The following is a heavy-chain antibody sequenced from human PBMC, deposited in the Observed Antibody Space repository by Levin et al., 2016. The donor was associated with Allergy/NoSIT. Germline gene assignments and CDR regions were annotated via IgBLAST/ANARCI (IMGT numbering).Heavy chain of an antibody. CDR2: TYYRSKWYN. D-gene: IGHD3-22*01. Sequence: SETLSLTCAISGDSVSSNSAAWNWIRQSPSRGLEWLGRTYYRSKWYNDYAVSVKSRITINPDTSKNQFSLQLNSVTPEDTAVYYCARVSRITMIEAFDIWGQGTMVTVSS. J-gene: IGHJ3*02. CDR1: GDSVSSNSAA. V-gene: IGHV6-1*01. CDR3: ARVSRITMIEAFDI.